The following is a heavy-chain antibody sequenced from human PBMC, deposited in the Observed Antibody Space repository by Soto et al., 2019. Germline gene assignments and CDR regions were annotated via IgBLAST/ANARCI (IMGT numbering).Heavy chain of an antibody. CDR2: IYYSGST. V-gene: IGHV4-59*08. CDR1: GASISGFY. D-gene: IGHD2-2*01. Sequence: PETLSLTCTVSGASISGFYWSWIRQPPGKGLEWIGSIYYSGSTTYNPSLKRRVTISVDTSKNQFSLKLTSVTAAATAVYFCARIYCSSIRCSSHFDYWGQGTLVTVSS. J-gene: IGHJ4*02. CDR3: ARIYCSSIRCSSHFDY.